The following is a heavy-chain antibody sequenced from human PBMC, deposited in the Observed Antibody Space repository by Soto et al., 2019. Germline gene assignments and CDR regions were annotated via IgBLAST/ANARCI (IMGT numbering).Heavy chain of an antibody. J-gene: IGHJ4*02. CDR1: GFTFTKYS. D-gene: IGHD2-15*01. CDR3: VRGVVVVVGSTAENFDH. Sequence: GRSLRLSCVTSGFTFTKYSMNWVRQAPGKGLEWVSYISYSGETKYYADSLKGRYAISRDDAKNSVYLQMNSLRDEDTAFYYCVRGVVVVVGSTAENFDHWGQGTLVTVSS. V-gene: IGHV3-48*02. CDR2: ISYSGETK.